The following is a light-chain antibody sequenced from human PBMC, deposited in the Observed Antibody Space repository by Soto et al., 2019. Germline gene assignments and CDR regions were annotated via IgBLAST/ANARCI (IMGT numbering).Light chain of an antibody. CDR1: QSVLYASNNKNY. J-gene: IGKJ4*01. CDR2: WAS. V-gene: IGKV4-1*01. Sequence: DIVMTQSPDSLAVSLGERATINCKSSQSVLYASNNKNYLAWYQQKPGQPPKLLIYWASTRKSVVPDRFSGSASGTDFTLTISSLQAEDVAVYYCQQHYSSPLTFGGGTKVEI. CDR3: QQHYSSPLT.